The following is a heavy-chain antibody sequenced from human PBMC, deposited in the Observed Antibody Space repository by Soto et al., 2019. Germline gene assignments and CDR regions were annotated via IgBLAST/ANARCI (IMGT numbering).Heavy chain of an antibody. V-gene: IGHV4-59*01. D-gene: IGHD2-2*01. CDR1: GGSISNYY. Sequence: PSETLSLTCTVSGGSISNYYWSWIRQPPGMGLEWIGYIYYSGSTNYNPSLKSRVTISVDTPKNQFSLKLSSVTAADTAVYYCAREVGIVVVPAAIRYYYYYMDVWGKGTTVTVSS. CDR3: AREVGIVVVPAAIRYYYYYMDV. CDR2: IYYSGST. J-gene: IGHJ6*03.